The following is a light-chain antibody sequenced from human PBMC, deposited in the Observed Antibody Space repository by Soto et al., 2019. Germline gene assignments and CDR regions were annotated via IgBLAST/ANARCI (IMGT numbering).Light chain of an antibody. CDR1: QSVSSTY. CDR2: GAS. J-gene: IGKJ5*01. CDR3: QRYAGSPIT. Sequence: EIVLTQSPGTLSLSPGERATLSCRASQSVSSTYLAWYQQKPGQAPRLLIYGASSRATGIPDRFSGSGSGTDFTLTISRLEPEDFVVYYCQRYAGSPITFGQGTRLEIK. V-gene: IGKV3-20*01.